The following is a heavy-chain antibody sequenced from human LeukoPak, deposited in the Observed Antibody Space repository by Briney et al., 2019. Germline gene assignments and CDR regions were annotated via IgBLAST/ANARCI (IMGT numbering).Heavy chain of an antibody. J-gene: IGHJ4*02. CDR3: ATYRQVLLPFES. CDR2: ITSSGIT. V-gene: IGHV3-23*01. D-gene: IGHD5-18*01. CDR1: GFTFSNYG. Sequence: PGGSLRLSCAASGFTFSNYGMNWVRQAPGKGLEWVSGITSSGITYYADSVKGRFTVSRDNSKSTLFLQMNSLRAEDTAIYYCATYRQVLLPFESWGQGTLVTVSS.